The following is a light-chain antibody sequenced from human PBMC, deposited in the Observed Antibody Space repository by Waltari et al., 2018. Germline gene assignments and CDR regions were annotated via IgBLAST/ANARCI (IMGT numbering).Light chain of an antibody. Sequence: DIQVTQSPSTLSASVGDRVTITCRASQSIVVWLAWYQQKPGKAPRLLIYKASYLESGVPSRFSGGGSGTHFILNISSLQPEDFSSYFCQQTYGIVWAFGQGTTVEVK. CDR1: QSIVVW. CDR2: KAS. V-gene: IGKV1-5*03. CDR3: QQTYGIVWA. J-gene: IGKJ1*01.